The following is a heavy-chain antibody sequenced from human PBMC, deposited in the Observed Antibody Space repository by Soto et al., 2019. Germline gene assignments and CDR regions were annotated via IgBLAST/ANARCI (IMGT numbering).Heavy chain of an antibody. D-gene: IGHD6-13*01. Sequence: SETLSLTCAVYGGSFSGYYWSWIRQPPGKELEWIGEINHSGSTNYNPSLKSRVTISVDTSKNQFSLKLSSVTAADTAVYYCARGRRAYSSSWYLCPLLAPRGQRTLVPGSS. CDR1: GGSFSGYY. CDR2: INHSGST. J-gene: IGHJ5*02. CDR3: ARGRRAYSSSWYLCPLLAP. V-gene: IGHV4-34*01.